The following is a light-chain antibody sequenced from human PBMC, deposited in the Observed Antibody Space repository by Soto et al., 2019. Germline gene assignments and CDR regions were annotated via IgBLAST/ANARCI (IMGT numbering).Light chain of an antibody. CDR2: GVS. CDR3: KQYKNWPANLT. CDR1: QSVSSN. V-gene: IGKV3-15*01. J-gene: IGKJ4*01. Sequence: EIVMTQSPATLSVSPGERATLSCRASQSVSSNLAWYQQKPGQAPRLLIYGVSTRATGIPARFSGSGSGTDFPLTISSLQSEDFAVYSCKQYKNWPANLTFDGGTKGEIK.